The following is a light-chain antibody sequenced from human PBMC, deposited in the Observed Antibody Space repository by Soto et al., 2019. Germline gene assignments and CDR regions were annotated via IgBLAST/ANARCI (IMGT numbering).Light chain of an antibody. Sequence: QSALTQPASVSGSPGQSITISCTGTSSDVGGYNYVSWYQQHPGKAPKLMIYDVSNRPSGVSNRFSGSKSGATASLTISGLQAEEEADYHRSSYTSRSTVVFGGGTQLTVL. CDR1: SSDVGGYNY. CDR3: SSYTSRSTVV. J-gene: IGLJ2*01. CDR2: DVS. V-gene: IGLV2-14*01.